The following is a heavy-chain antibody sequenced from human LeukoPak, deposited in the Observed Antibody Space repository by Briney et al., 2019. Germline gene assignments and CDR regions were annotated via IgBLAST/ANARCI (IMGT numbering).Heavy chain of an antibody. J-gene: IGHJ3*01. CDR1: GGSFSGYY. CDR3: AKAPYLSSGS. CDR2: IDHSGAT. Sequence: SETLSLTCAVYGGSFSGYYWSWIRQPPGEGLEWLGEIDHSGATNYNPSLKSRGTISLDTSKNQFSLTLSSITAADTAVYYCAKAPYLSSGSWGQGTMVTVSS. D-gene: IGHD3-22*01. V-gene: IGHV4-34*01.